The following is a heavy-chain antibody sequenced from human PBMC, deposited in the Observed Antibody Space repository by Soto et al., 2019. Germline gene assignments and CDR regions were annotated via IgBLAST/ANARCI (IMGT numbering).Heavy chain of an antibody. CDR2: INPNSGGT. CDR1: GYTFTVYY. V-gene: IGHV1-2*02. CDR3: ARGYNSLTLYYFYGMDV. D-gene: IGHD1-20*01. Sequence: APVKVSCKASGYTFTVYYIHWVRQAHGQGLEWMGWINPNSGGTNSAQKFQGRVTMTRDTSITTAYMELSRLRSDDTAFYYCARGYNSLTLYYFYGMDVWGQGTTVTVSS. J-gene: IGHJ6*02.